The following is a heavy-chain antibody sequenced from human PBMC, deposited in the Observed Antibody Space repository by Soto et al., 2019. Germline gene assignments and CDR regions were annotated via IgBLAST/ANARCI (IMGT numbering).Heavy chain of an antibody. V-gene: IGHV3-23*01. CDR1: GFTFSSYD. Sequence: PGGSLRLSCAASGFTFSSYDMNWVRQAPGKGLEWVAVITFSGSSTYYADSVKGRFTISRDNSKNTLYLQMNSLRAEDTAVYFCAKVDARNTVTTLHYWGQGTLVTVSS. D-gene: IGHD4-17*01. CDR2: ITFSGSST. CDR3: AKVDARNTVTTLHY. J-gene: IGHJ4*02.